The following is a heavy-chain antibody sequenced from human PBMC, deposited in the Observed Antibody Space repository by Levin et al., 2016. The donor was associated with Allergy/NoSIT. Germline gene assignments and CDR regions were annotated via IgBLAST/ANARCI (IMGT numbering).Heavy chain of an antibody. V-gene: IGHV3-21*01. CDR2: ISSSSSYI. CDR3: AMMGIYGWTFDY. D-gene: IGHD2/OR15-2a*01. Sequence: GGSLRLSCAASGFTFSSYSMNWVRQAPGKGLEWVSSISSSSSYIYYADSVKGRFTISRDNAKNSLYLQMNSLRAEDTAVYYCAMMGIYGWTFDYWGQGTLVTVSS. J-gene: IGHJ4*02. CDR1: GFTFSSYS.